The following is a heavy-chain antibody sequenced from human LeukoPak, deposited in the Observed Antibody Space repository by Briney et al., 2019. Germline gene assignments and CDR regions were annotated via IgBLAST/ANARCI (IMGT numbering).Heavy chain of an antibody. J-gene: IGHJ6*03. Sequence: SETLSLTCAVYGGSFNNYYWSWIRQPPGKGLEWIGEINHSGSTNYNPSLKSRVTISVDTSKNQFSLKLSSVTAADTAVYYCARAPYYDFWSGYYYYYYYMDVWGKGTTVTVSS. CDR3: ARAPYYDFWSGYYYYYYYMDV. V-gene: IGHV4-34*01. D-gene: IGHD3-3*01. CDR1: GGSFNNYY. CDR2: INHSGST.